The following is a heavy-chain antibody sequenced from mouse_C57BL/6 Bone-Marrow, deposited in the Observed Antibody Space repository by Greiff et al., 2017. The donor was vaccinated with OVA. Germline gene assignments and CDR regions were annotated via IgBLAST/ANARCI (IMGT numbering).Heavy chain of an antibody. CDR1: GFSFNTYA. CDR2: IRSKSNNYAT. D-gene: IGHD3-2*02. J-gene: IGHJ3*01. Sequence: EVQVVESGGGLVQPKGSLKLSCAASGFSFNTYAMNWVRQAPGKGLEWVARIRSKSNNYATYYADSVKDRFTISRDDSESMLYLQMNNLKTEDTAMYYCVRHGAAQAPRFAYWGQGTLVTVSA. V-gene: IGHV10-1*01. CDR3: VRHGAAQAPRFAY.